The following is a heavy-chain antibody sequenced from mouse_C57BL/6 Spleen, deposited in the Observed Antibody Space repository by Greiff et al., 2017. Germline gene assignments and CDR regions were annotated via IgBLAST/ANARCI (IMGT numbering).Heavy chain of an antibody. CDR1: GFTFSSYA. J-gene: IGHJ3*01. V-gene: IGHV5-4*01. CDR2: ISDGGSYT. Sequence: EVQGVESGGGLVKPGGSLKLSCAASGFTFSSYAMSWVRQTPEKRLEWVATISDGGSYTYYPDNVKGRFTISRDNAKNNLYLQMSHLKSEDTAMYYCARDLLGNYTAWFAYWGQGTLVTVSA. D-gene: IGHD2-1*01. CDR3: ARDLLGNYTAWFAY.